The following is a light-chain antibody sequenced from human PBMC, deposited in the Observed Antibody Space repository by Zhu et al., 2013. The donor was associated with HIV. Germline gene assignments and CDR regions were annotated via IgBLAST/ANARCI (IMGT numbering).Light chain of an antibody. V-gene: IGKV1-39*01. CDR3: QQRSNWPSS. CDR1: QTISSY. CDR2: TAS. J-gene: IGKJ4*01. Sequence: DIQMTQSPSSLSAYVGDRVTITCRASQTISSYLNWYQQKPGKAPKLLIYTASTLQSGVPSRFSGSGSGTDFTLTISSLEPEDFAVYYCQQRSNWPSSFGGGTKVEIK.